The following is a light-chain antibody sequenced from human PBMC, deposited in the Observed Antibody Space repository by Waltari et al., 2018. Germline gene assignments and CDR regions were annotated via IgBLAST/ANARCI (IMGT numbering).Light chain of an antibody. CDR3: QQRSNWPLLT. J-gene: IGKJ4*01. V-gene: IGKV3-11*01. CDR1: QSVSSY. CDR2: DAS. Sequence: EIVLPQSPATLSLSPRERATLSCRASQSVSSYLAWYQQKPGQAPRLLIYDASNRATGIPARFSGSGSGTDFTLTISSLEPEDFAVYYCQQRSNWPLLTFGGGTKVEIK.